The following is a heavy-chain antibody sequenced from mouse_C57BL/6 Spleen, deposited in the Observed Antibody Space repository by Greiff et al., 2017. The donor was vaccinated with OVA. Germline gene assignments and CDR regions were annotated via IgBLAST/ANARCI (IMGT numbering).Heavy chain of an antibody. Sequence: QVQLKESGPELVKPGASVKISCKASGYSFTSYYIHWVKQRPGQGLEWIGWIYPGSGNTKYNEKFKGKATLTADTSSSTTYMQLSSLTSEDSAVYYCARSGYDYDVWFAYWGQGTLVTVSA. V-gene: IGHV1-66*01. CDR3: ARSGYDYDVWFAY. CDR2: IYPGSGNT. J-gene: IGHJ3*01. D-gene: IGHD2-4*01. CDR1: GYSFTSYY.